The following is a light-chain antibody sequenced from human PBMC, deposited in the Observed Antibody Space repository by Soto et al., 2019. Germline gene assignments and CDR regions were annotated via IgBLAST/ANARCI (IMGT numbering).Light chain of an antibody. J-gene: IGKJ2*01. CDR3: QQYGSPPYT. CDR1: QSVSSSY. V-gene: IGKV3-20*01. Sequence: EIVLTQSPGTLSLSPGERATLSCSASQSVSSSYLAWYQQKPGQAPRLLIYGASSRATGIPDRFSGSGSGTDFNLTISGLEPEDFAVYYCQQYGSPPYTFGQGTKLEIK. CDR2: GAS.